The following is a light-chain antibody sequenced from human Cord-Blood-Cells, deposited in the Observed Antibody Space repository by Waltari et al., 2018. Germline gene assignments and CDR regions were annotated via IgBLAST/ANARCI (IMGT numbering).Light chain of an antibody. V-gene: IGLV2-11*01. CDR3: CSYAGSYTYV. CDR2: DVS. CDR1: SRDVGGYNY. Sequence: QSALTQPRSVSGSPGQSVTISCTGTSRDVGGYNYVSWYQQHPGKAPKLMIYDVSKRPSGVPDRFSGSKSGNTASLTISGLQAEDEADYYCCSYAGSYTYVFGTGNKVTVL. J-gene: IGLJ1*01.